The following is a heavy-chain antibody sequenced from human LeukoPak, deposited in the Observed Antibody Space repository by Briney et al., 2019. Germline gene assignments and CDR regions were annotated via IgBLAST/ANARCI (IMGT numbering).Heavy chain of an antibody. D-gene: IGHD6-19*01. Sequence: SETLSLTCTVSGGSISSYYWTWIRQPPGKGLEWLGYIYYSGSTNYNPSLKSRVTISLDTSKNQFSLRLTSVTAADTAIYYCARTVYSSGWLFDYWGQGSLVTVSS. CDR3: ARTVYSSGWLFDY. CDR1: GGSISSYY. J-gene: IGHJ4*02. V-gene: IGHV4-59*01. CDR2: IYYSGST.